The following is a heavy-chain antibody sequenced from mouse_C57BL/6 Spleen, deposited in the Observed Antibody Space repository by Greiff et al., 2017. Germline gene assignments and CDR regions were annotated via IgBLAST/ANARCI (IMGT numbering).Heavy chain of an antibody. V-gene: IGHV1-15*01. CDR3: TKGFITTVVAKGYYDAMDY. J-gene: IGHJ4*01. Sequence: QVQLQQSGAELVRPGASVTLSCKASGYTFTDYEMHWVKQTPVHGLEWIGAIDPETGGTAYNQKFKGKAILTADKSSSTAYMELRSLTSEDSAVYYCTKGFITTVVAKGYYDAMDYWGQGTSVTVSS. D-gene: IGHD1-1*01. CDR1: GYTFTDYE. CDR2: IDPETGGT.